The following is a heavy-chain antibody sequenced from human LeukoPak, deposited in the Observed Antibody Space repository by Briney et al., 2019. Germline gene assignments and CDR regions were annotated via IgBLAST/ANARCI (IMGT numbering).Heavy chain of an antibody. D-gene: IGHD6-6*01. CDR1: GYPFTGYY. CDR2: INPNSGGT. J-gene: IGHJ6*03. CDR3: ARDSSSVNYYYYYYMDV. V-gene: IGHV1-2*06. Sequence: ASVKVSCKASGYPFTGYYMHWVRQAPGQGLEWMGRINPNSGGTNYAQKFQGRVTMTRDTSISTAYMELSRLRSDDTAVYYCARDSSSVNYYYYYYMDVWGKGTTVTVSS.